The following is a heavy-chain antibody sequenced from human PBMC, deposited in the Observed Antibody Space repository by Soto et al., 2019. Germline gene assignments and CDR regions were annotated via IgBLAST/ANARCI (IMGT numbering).Heavy chain of an antibody. D-gene: IGHD3-9*01. V-gene: IGHV1-69*01. CDR3: ARLFAPKERYFDCYGMDV. CDR2: IIPIFGTA. CDR1: GGTFSSYA. Sequence: QVQLVQSGAEVKKPGSSVKVSCKASGGTFSSYAISWVRQAPGQGLEWMGGIIPIFGTANYAQKFQGRVTITADESTSTGYMERSSLRSEDTAVYYCARLFAPKERYFDCYGMDVWGQGTTVTVSS. J-gene: IGHJ6*02.